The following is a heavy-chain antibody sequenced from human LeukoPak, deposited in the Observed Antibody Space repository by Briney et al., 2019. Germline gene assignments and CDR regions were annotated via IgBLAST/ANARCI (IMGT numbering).Heavy chain of an antibody. CDR3: AREPICSSTSCYEGWFDP. J-gene: IGHJ5*02. V-gene: IGHV4-30-4*01. D-gene: IGHD2-2*01. Sequence: SQTLSLTCTVSGGSISSGDYYWSWIRQPPGKGLEWIGYIYYSGSTYYNPSLKSRVTISVDTSKNQFSLKLSSVTAADTAVYYCAREPICSSTSCYEGWFDPWAREPWSPSPQ. CDR2: IYYSGST. CDR1: GGSISSGDYY.